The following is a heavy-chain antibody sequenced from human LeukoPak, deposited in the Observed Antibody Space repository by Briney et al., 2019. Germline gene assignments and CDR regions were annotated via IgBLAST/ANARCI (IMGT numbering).Heavy chain of an antibody. V-gene: IGHV4-39*07. J-gene: IGHJ4*02. D-gene: IGHD3-10*01. CDR1: GGSISSSSYY. CDR2: IYYSGSA. Sequence: SETLSLTCTVSGGSISSSSYYWGWIRQPPGKGLEWIGSIYYSGSAYYNPSLKSRVSISVDTSKNQFSLKLRSVTAADTAVYYCARDPQFGLDYWGQGTLVTVSS. CDR3: ARDPQFGLDY.